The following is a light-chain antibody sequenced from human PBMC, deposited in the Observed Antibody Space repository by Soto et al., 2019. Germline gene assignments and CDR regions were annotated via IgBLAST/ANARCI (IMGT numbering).Light chain of an antibody. Sequence: QSVLTQPPSASGTPGQRVTISCSGSNSNIGSNPVHWYQQHPGTAPKLLIHNNNNRPPRVPDPFSFSKSGTSASPAITGFQSEDEAADYCAAWDYSLNDLVFGGGTKLTVL. J-gene: IGLJ2*01. CDR1: NSNIGSNP. CDR2: NNN. V-gene: IGLV1-44*01. CDR3: AAWDYSLNDLV.